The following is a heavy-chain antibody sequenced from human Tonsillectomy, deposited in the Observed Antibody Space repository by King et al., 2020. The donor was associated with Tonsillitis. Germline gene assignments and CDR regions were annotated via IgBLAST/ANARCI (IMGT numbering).Heavy chain of an antibody. D-gene: IGHD1-1*01. CDR3: VRFSGGTYYYHYDMDV. CDR1: RYTFTGYC. J-gene: IGHJ6*02. CDR2: INPNSGGT. Sequence: VQLVESGAEVKKPGASVKVSCKASRYTFTGYCMHWVRQAPGQVLEWMGWINPNSGGTNYAQKFQGRVTMTRDTSISTAYMELSRLRSDDTAVYYCVRFSGGTYYYHYDMDVWGQGTTVTVS. V-gene: IGHV1-2*02.